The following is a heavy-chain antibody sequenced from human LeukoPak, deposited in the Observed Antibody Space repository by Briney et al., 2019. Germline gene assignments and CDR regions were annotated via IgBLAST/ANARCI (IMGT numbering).Heavy chain of an antibody. V-gene: IGHV4-39*07. CDR1: GVSISSSSYY. CDR3: ARGTSSGSYPHPLDY. Sequence: TSETLSLTCTVSGVSISSSSYYWGWIRQPPGKGLEWIGSIFHSGSTYYNPSLESRVTISVDTSKNQFSLKLKFVTATDTAVYYCARGTSSGSYPHPLDYWGQGTLVTVSS. D-gene: IGHD3-10*01. J-gene: IGHJ4*02. CDR2: IFHSGST.